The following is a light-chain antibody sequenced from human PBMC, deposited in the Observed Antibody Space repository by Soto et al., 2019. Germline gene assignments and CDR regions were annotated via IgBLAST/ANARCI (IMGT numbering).Light chain of an antibody. Sequence: QSVLTQPPSATGTPGQGVTISCSGSSSNIGANTVNWYQQLPGTAPKIVIYSDDERPSGVPDRFSGSKSGTSASLAISGLQSEDEADYYCASWDDSLDAWLYGGGTQLTVL. CDR3: ASWDDSLDAWL. J-gene: IGLJ2*01. CDR2: SDD. CDR1: SSNIGANT. V-gene: IGLV1-44*01.